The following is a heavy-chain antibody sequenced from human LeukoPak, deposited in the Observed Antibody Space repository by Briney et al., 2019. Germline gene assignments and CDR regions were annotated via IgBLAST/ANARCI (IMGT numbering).Heavy chain of an antibody. D-gene: IGHD2-2*01. Sequence: AGGSLRLSCAASGFTVSSNYVSWVRQAPGKGLEWVSVIYSGGSTYYADSVKGRFTISRDDSKNTLSLQMNSLRAEDTAVYYCARELPSAYYMDVWGKGTTVTVSS. J-gene: IGHJ6*03. V-gene: IGHV3-53*01. CDR3: ARELPSAYYMDV. CDR2: IYSGGST. CDR1: GFTVSSNY.